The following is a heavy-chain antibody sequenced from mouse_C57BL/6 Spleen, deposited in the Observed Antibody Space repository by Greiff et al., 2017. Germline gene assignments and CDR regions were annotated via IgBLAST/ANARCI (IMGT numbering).Heavy chain of an antibody. CDR3: AKGESIYYAMDY. CDR2: IDPSDSYT. Sequence: QVQLQQPGAELVRPGTSVKLSCKASGYTFTSYWMHWVKQRPGQGLEWIGVIDPSDSYTNYNQKFKGKATLTVDTSSSTAYMQLSSLTSEDSAVYYCAKGESIYYAMDYWGQGTSVTVSS. V-gene: IGHV1-59*01. J-gene: IGHJ4*01. CDR1: GYTFTSYW.